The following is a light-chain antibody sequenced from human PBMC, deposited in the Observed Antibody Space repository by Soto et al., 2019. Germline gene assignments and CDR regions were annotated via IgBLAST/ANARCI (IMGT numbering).Light chain of an antibody. V-gene: IGKV3-20*01. J-gene: IGKJ5*01. CDR3: QQYGSSSIT. CDR1: QSIDNNH. CDR2: GAS. Sequence: EIVMTQSPGTLSLSPGERVTLSCRASQSIDNNHLAWYQQKPGQAPRLLIYGASSRATGIPDRFSGSGSGTDFTLTISRLEPEDFAVYYCQQYGSSSITFGQGTRLEI.